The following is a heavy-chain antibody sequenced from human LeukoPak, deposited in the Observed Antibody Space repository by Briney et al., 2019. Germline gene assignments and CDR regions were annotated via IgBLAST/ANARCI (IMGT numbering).Heavy chain of an antibody. CDR2: ISGSGGST. J-gene: IGHJ4*02. V-gene: IGHV3-23*01. Sequence: VSAISGSGGSTYYADSVKGRFTISRDNSKNTLYLQMNSLRAEDTAVYYCAKDRGGWLLDYWGQGTLVTVSS. D-gene: IGHD3-22*01. CDR3: AKDRGGWLLDY.